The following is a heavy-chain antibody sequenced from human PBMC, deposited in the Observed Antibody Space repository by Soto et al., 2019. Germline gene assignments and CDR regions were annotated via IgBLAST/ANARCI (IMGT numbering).Heavy chain of an antibody. CDR2: IYPGDSDT. CDR1: GYSFTTYW. Sequence: PGESLKISCKASGYSFTTYWIGWVRQMPGKGLEWMGIIYPGDSDTRYSPSFQGQVTISRDKSISTAYLQWSSLKASDTAMYYCARLGGSWNYYKRDFDYWGQGTLVTVSS. V-gene: IGHV5-51*01. CDR3: ARLGGSWNYYKRDFDY. J-gene: IGHJ4*02. D-gene: IGHD3-10*01.